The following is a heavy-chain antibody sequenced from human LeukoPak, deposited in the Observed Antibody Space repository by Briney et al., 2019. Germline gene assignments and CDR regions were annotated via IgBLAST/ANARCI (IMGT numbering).Heavy chain of an antibody. Sequence: GASAKVSCKASGYTFTSYAMYWVRQAPGQRLEWMGWINAGNGNTKYSQKFQGRVTITRDTSASTAYMELSSLRSEDTAVYYCARVAMVRGVIMLYFDYWGQGTLVTVSS. V-gene: IGHV1-3*01. CDR3: ARVAMVRGVIMLYFDY. CDR1: GYTFTSYA. CDR2: INAGNGNT. J-gene: IGHJ4*02. D-gene: IGHD3-10*01.